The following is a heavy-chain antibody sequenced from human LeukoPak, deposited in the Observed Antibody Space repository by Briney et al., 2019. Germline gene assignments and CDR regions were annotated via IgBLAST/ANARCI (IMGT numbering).Heavy chain of an antibody. V-gene: IGHV3-53*01. Sequence: GGSLRLSCAASGFTVSSNYMSWVRQAPGKGLEWVSVIYSGGSTYYADSVKGRFTISRDNSKNTLYLQMNSLRAEDTAVYYCARPSGWEYGFDPWGQGTLVTVSS. D-gene: IGHD1-26*01. CDR2: IYSGGST. J-gene: IGHJ5*02. CDR1: GFTVSSNY. CDR3: ARPSGWEYGFDP.